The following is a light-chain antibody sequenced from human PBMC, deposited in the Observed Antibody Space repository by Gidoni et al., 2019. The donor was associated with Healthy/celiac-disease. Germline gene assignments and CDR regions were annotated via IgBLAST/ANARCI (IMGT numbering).Light chain of an antibody. CDR3: AAWDDSLNEKV. J-gene: IGLJ3*02. CDR1: SSNIGSNT. CDR2: SNN. Sequence: QSVLTQPPSASGTPGQRVTISCSGSSSNIGSNTVTWYQQPPGTAPKLLIYSNNQRPSGVPDRFSGSKSGTSASLAISGLQSEDEADYYCAAWDDSLNEKVFGGGTKLTVL. V-gene: IGLV1-44*01.